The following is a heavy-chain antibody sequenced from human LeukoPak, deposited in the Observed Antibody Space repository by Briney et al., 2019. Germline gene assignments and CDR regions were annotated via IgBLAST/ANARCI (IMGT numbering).Heavy chain of an antibody. J-gene: IGHJ6*03. D-gene: IGHD5-12*01. CDR1: GFTYSTYA. V-gene: IGHV3-23*01. CDR3: ARNSGYGRSLGYYSYYMDV. Sequence: GGSLRLSCAASGFTYSTYALTWVRQAPGKGLEWVSSIIGSGERTYYADSVKGRFTISRDNSNNMVYLQMNSLRGEDTAIYYCARNSGYGRSLGYYSYYMDVWGKGTTVTVSS. CDR2: IIGSGERT.